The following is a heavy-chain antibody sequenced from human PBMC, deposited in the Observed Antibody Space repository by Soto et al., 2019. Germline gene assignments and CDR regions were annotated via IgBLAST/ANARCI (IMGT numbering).Heavy chain of an antibody. J-gene: IGHJ4*02. V-gene: IGHV3-30-3*01. CDR2: ISKDGSVK. Sequence: QVQLVESGGRVVQPGRSLRLSCAASGFMFSRYAIHWVRQAPGKGLEWVAVISKDGSVKYYADSVRGRFTISRDKSENTVYLEMNSMRDDDTAVFYCARSRSGAVPDSFGYWGQGTLVTVSS. D-gene: IGHD3-3*01. CDR3: ARSRSGAVPDSFGY. CDR1: GFMFSRYA.